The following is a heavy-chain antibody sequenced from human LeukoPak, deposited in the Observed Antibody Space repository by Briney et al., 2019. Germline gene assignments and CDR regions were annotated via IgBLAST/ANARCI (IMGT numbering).Heavy chain of an antibody. Sequence: GASVKVSFKSSGYTFTNYGISWVRQPPGQGLEWMGCISAYNGNTNYAQKLQGRVTMTTDTSTSTAYMELRSLRSDDTAVYYCARDMLVPAAPQINWFDPWGQGTLVTVSS. D-gene: IGHD2-2*01. V-gene: IGHV1-18*01. CDR2: ISAYNGNT. CDR1: GYTFTNYG. J-gene: IGHJ5*02. CDR3: ARDMLVPAAPQINWFDP.